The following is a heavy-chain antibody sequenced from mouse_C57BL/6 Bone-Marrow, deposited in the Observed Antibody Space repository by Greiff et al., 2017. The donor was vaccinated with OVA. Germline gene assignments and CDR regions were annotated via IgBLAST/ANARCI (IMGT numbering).Heavy chain of an antibody. CDR3: ARPDCYLDY. Sequence: QVQLQQSGPELVRPGVSVKISCKGSGYTFTDSAMHWVKQSHAQSLEWIGVISTSYGDASYNQKFKDKATMTVDKSSSTAYMKLETLTSEDSAVYYCARPDCYLDYWGQGTTLTVSS. CDR1: GYTFTDSA. CDR2: ISTSYGDA. J-gene: IGHJ2*01. V-gene: IGHV1-67*01.